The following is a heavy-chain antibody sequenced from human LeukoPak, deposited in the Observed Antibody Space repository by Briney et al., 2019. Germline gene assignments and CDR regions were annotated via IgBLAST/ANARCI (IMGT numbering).Heavy chain of an antibody. J-gene: IGHJ5*02. CDR3: ARVTEETYYDFWSGYRNWFDP. Sequence: ASVKVSCKAPGYTFTGYYMHWVRQAPGQGLEWMGWISAYNGNTNYAQKLQGRVTMTTDTSTSTAYMELRSLRSDDTAVYYCARVTEETYYDFWSGYRNWFDPWGQGTLVTVSS. CDR2: ISAYNGNT. CDR1: GYTFTGYY. V-gene: IGHV1-18*04. D-gene: IGHD3-3*01.